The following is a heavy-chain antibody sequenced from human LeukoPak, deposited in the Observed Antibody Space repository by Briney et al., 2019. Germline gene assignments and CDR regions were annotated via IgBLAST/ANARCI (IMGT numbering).Heavy chain of an antibody. CDR2: INPSGGST. J-gene: IGHJ4*02. V-gene: IGHV1-46*01. CDR1: GYTFTSYY. D-gene: IGHD6-13*01. Sequence: ASVKVSCKASGYTFTSYYMHWVRQAPGQGLEWMGIINPSGGSTSYAQKFQGRVTMTRDTSTSTVYMELSSLRSEDTAVYYCARDFSGIAAAGLHFDYWGQGTLVTVSS. CDR3: ARDFSGIAAAGLHFDY.